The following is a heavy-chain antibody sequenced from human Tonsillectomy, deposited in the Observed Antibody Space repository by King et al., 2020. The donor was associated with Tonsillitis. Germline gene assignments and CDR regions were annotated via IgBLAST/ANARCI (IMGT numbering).Heavy chain of an antibody. CDR2: TYYRSKWHN. CDR3: ARELSCSGGSCYSGWFDP. J-gene: IGHJ5*02. Sequence: VQLQESGPGLVKPSQTLSLTCAISGDSVSSNSAAWNWIRQSPSRGLEWLGRTYYRSKWHNDYALSVQSRITINPDTSKNQFSPQLNSVTPEDTAVYYCARELSCSGGSCYSGWFDPWGQGTQVTVSS. V-gene: IGHV6-1*01. CDR1: GDSVSSNSAA. D-gene: IGHD2-15*01.